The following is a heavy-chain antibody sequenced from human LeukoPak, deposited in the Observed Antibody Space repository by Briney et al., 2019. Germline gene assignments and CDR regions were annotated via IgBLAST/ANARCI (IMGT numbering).Heavy chain of an antibody. Sequence: KTSETLSLTCAVSGGSISSYYWSWVRQPAGKGLGWIGLIYTSGSTNYNPFLKGRVTMSVDTSKNQFSLKLSSVTAADTAVYYCARGTAGDYGDYRVDYWGQGTLATVSS. CDR1: GGSISSYY. CDR2: IYTSGST. V-gene: IGHV4-4*07. D-gene: IGHD4-17*01. CDR3: ARGTAGDYGDYRVDY. J-gene: IGHJ4*02.